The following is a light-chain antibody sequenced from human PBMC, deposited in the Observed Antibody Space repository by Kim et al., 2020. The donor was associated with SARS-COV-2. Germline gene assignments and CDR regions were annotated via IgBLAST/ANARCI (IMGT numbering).Light chain of an antibody. V-gene: IGLV1-44*01. CDR1: SSNIGSNT. Sequence: QSVLTQPPSASGSPGQTVTLSCSGSSSNIGSNTVRWYRQLPGTAPNLVIYNSNRRSSGVPDRFSGSKSGNSASLAISGLQSDDEADYYCATTDDSLNGVVFGGGTQRPS. CDR3: ATTDDSLNGVV. J-gene: IGLJ3*02. CDR2: NSN.